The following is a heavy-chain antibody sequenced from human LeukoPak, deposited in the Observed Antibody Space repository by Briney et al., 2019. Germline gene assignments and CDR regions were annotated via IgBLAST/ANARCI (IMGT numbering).Heavy chain of an antibody. CDR2: LFPDGNT. D-gene: IGHD4-17*01. V-gene: IGHV3-53*01. Sequence: PGGSLRLSCAVSGLAVSDNYMSWVRQAPGKGLEWVSLLFPDGNTHYADSVQGRLSISRDNSRNTLYLDMSSLRTEDTAVYFCARASPVYGDFDYWGQGTLVTVSS. J-gene: IGHJ4*02. CDR3: ARASPVYGDFDY. CDR1: GLAVSDNY.